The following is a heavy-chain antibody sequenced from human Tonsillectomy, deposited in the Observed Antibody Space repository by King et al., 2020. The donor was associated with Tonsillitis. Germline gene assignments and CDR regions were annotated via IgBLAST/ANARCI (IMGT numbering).Heavy chain of an antibody. CDR2: INPIRGGT. Sequence: VQLVESGAEVKKPGASVKVSCKASGYTFTDYYMHWVRQAPGQGLEWMGWINPIRGGTTYAQKFQGRVTVTRDTSISTAYMELSRLRSDDTAIYYCARGSRGFDYWGQGTLVTVSS. J-gene: IGHJ4*02. CDR3: ARGSRGFDY. D-gene: IGHD6-13*01. V-gene: IGHV1-2*02. CDR1: GYTFTDYY.